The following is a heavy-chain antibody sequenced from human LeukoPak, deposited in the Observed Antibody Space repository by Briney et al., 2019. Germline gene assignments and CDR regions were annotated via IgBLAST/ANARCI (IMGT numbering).Heavy chain of an antibody. J-gene: IGHJ4*02. CDR2: ISGSGGST. CDR3: AKRRIAAASAFDY. V-gene: IGHV3-23*01. D-gene: IGHD6-13*01. Sequence: PGGSLRLSCAASGFTFSSYAMSWVRRAPGKGLEWVSAISGSGGSTYYADSVKGRFTISRDNSKNTLYMQTNSLRAEDTAVYYCAKRRIAAASAFDYWGQGTLVTVSS. CDR1: GFTFSSYA.